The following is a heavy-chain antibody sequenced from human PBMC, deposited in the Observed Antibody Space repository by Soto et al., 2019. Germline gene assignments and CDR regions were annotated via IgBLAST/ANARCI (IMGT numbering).Heavy chain of an antibody. V-gene: IGHV4-31*01. CDR2: IYYSGST. J-gene: IGHJ4*02. CDR1: GGSISSGGYY. CDR3: ARVPLPSAPATHNFAY. D-gene: IGHD2-2*01. Sequence: QVQLQESGPGLVKPSQTLSLTCTVSGGSISSGGYYWSWIRQHPGKGLEWIGYIYYSGSTYYNPSLKSLVTISVDTSKNPFSLKLSSVTAADTAVYYCARVPLPSAPATHNFAYWGQGTLVTVSS.